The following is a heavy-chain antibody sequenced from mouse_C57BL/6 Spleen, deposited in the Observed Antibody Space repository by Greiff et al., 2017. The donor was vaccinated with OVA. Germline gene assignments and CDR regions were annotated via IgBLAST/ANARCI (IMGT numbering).Heavy chain of an antibody. Sequence: VQVVESGPGLVQPSQSLSITCTVSGFSLTSYGVHWVRQSPGKGLEWLGVIWSGGSTDYNAAFISRLSISKDNSKSQVFFKMNSLQADDTAIYYCARNEGYWDHYAMDYWGQGTSVTVSS. J-gene: IGHJ4*01. D-gene: IGHD4-1*01. CDR1: GFSLTSYG. CDR2: IWSGGST. CDR3: ARNEGYWDHYAMDY. V-gene: IGHV2-2*01.